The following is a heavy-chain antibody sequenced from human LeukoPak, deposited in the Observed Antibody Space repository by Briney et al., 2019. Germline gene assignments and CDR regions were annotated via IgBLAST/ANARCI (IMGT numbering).Heavy chain of an antibody. V-gene: IGHV1-69*13. CDR1: GGTFSSYA. D-gene: IGHD3-22*01. CDR2: IIPIFGTA. J-gene: IGHJ4*02. Sequence: SVKVSCKASGGTFSSYAISWVRQAPGKGLEWMGGIIPIFGTANYAQKFQGRVTITADESTSTAYMELSSLRSEDTAVYYCARSTYDSSGYDPPYYFDYWGQGTLVTVSS. CDR3: ARSTYDSSGYDPPYYFDY.